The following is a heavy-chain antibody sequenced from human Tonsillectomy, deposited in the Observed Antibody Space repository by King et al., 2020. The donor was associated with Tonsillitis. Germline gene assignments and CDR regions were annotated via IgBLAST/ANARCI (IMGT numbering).Heavy chain of an antibody. V-gene: IGHV4-31*01. Sequence: QLQESGPGLVKPSQTLSLTCTVSGGSISSGGYYWSWIRQHPGKGLEWMGYIYYSGSTYYNPSLKSLVTISVDTSKHQFSLNLNSVTAADTAVDYCARLGYDVLTGYPNWFDPWGQGTLVTVSS. CDR3: ARLGYDVLTGYPNWFDP. CDR2: IYYSGST. D-gene: IGHD3-9*01. J-gene: IGHJ5*02. CDR1: GGSISSGGYY.